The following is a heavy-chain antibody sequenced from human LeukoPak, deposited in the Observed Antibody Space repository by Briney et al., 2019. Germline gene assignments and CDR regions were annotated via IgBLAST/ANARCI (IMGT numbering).Heavy chain of an antibody. CDR1: GGSISSGSYY. V-gene: IGHV4-61*02. D-gene: IGHD3-22*01. CDR2: TYTSGST. CDR3: ARDREYYDSSGYSDY. J-gene: IGHJ4*02. Sequence: PSQTLSLTCTVSGGSISSGSYYWRWIRQPAGKGLEWIGRTYTSGSTNYNPSLKSRVTISVDTSKNQFSLKLSSVTAADTAVYYCARDREYYDSSGYSDYWGQGTLVTVSS.